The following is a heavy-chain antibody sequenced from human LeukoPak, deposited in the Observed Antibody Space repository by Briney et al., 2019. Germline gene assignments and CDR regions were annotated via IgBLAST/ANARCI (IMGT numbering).Heavy chain of an antibody. V-gene: IGHV3-30*18. CDR3: AKDSAERWLRSYNWFDP. Sequence: PGRSLRLSCAASGFTFSSYGMHWVRQAPGKGLEWVAVISYDGSNKYYADSVKGRFTISRDNSKNTLYLQTNSLRAEDTAVYYCAKDSAERWLRSYNWFDPWGQGTLVTVSS. CDR2: ISYDGSNK. CDR1: GFTFSSYG. J-gene: IGHJ5*02. D-gene: IGHD5-24*01.